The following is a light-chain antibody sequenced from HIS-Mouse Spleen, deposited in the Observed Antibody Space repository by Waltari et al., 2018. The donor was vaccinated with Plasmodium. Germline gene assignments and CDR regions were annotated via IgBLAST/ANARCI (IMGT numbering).Light chain of an antibody. CDR1: QSVSSN. CDR2: GAS. CDR3: QQYNNWPRGT. V-gene: IGKV3-15*01. Sequence: EIVMTQSPATLSVSPGERATLSCRASQSVSSNLAWYQQKPGQDPRLLIYGASTRAPGIPARFSGSGSGTEFTLTISSMQSEDFAVYYCQQYNNWPRGTFGQGTKVEIK. J-gene: IGKJ1*01.